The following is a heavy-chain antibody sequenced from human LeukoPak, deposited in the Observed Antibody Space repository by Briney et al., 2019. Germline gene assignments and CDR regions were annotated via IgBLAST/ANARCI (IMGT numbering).Heavy chain of an antibody. CDR3: TTSPDIRGSHFDH. J-gene: IGHJ4*02. CDR2: IKQDGSEK. V-gene: IGHV3-7*05. D-gene: IGHD1-26*01. Sequence: GGSLRLSCEASGFTFRGYWMSWVRQGPGKGLEWVANIKQDGSEKYYVDSVRGRFTISRDNAKNSLYLQMNGLRADDTAVYYCTTSPDIRGSHFDHWGQGTLVTVSS. CDR1: GFTFRGYW.